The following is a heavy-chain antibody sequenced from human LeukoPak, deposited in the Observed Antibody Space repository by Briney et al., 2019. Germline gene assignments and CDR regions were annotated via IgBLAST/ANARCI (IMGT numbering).Heavy chain of an antibody. Sequence: GGSLRLSCAASGFSFGNYAMSWVRQAPGKGLEWVSAITDSSGNTYHGDSVKGRFTISRDNSKNTLFLQMNSLRVEDTAVYYCAKGSSSSRPYYFDYWGQGTLVTVSS. CDR2: ITDSSGNT. CDR1: GFSFGNYA. CDR3: AKGSSSSRPYYFDY. V-gene: IGHV3-23*01. J-gene: IGHJ4*02. D-gene: IGHD6-6*01.